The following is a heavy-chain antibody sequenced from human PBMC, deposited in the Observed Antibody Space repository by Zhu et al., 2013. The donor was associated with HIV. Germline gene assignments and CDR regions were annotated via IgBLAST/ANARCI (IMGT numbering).Heavy chain of an antibody. CDR3: AREGRSCSSTSCRRAFDI. CDR1: GGTFSSYA. V-gene: IGHV1-69*01. Sequence: QVQLVQSGAEVKKPGSSVKVSCKASGGTFSSYAISWVRQAPGQGLEWMGGIIPIFGTANYAQKFQGRVTITADESTSTAYMELSSLRSEDTAVYYCAREGRSCSSTSCRRAFDIWGQGTMVTVSS. D-gene: IGHD2-2*01. J-gene: IGHJ3*02. CDR2: IIPIFGTA.